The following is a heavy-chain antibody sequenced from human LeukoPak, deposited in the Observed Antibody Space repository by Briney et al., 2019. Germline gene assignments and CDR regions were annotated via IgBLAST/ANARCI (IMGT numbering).Heavy chain of an antibody. Sequence: SGPTLVKPTQTLTLTCTFSGFSVTTNSMGVGWIRQPPGKALEWLALIYWDDGKRYSPSLKNRLTITKDTSKNQVVLTMTNMDPVDTATYYCAYGPNTSGYRDGFEIWGQGTMVTVSS. J-gene: IGHJ3*02. CDR1: GFSVTTNSMG. CDR2: IYWDDGK. D-gene: IGHD3-22*01. V-gene: IGHV2-5*02. CDR3: AYGPNTSGYRDGFEI.